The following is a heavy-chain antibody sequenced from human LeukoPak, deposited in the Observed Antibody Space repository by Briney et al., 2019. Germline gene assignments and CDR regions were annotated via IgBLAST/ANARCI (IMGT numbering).Heavy chain of an antibody. CDR2: ISGSGGST. CDR1: GFTFSSYA. V-gene: IGHV3-23*01. D-gene: IGHD6-6*01. CDR3: AKVEYSSSSSGDY. Sequence: GGSLRLSCAASGFTFSSYAMSWVRQAPGKGLEWVSAISGSGGSTYYAGSVKGRFTISRDNSKNTLYLQMNSLRAEDTAVYYCAKVEYSSSSSGDYWGQGTLVTVSS. J-gene: IGHJ4*02.